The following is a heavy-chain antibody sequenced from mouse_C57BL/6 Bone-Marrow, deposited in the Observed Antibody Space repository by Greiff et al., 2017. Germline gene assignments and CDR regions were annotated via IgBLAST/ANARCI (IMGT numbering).Heavy chain of an antibody. J-gene: IGHJ3*01. V-gene: IGHV5-6*01. CDR3: AKLSAWFAY. CDR1: GFTFSSYG. CDR2: ISRGGSYT. Sequence: EVKLMESGGDLVKPGGSLKLSCAASGFTFSSYGMSWVRQTPDKRLEWVATISRGGSYTYYQDSVKGRFTISRDNAKNTLYLQMGSLKSEDTAMYYCAKLSAWFAYWGQGTLVTVSA.